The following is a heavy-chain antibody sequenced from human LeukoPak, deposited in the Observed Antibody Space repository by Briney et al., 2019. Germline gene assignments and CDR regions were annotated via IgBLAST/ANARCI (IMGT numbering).Heavy chain of an antibody. D-gene: IGHD2-2*01. V-gene: IGHV5-10-1*01. Sequence: GESLKISCKGSGYSFISYSINWVGQMPGKGLEWMGRIDPSDSYTNYSPSFQGHVTISADKSISTAYLQWSSLKASDTAMYYCARIDCSSASCLYYYGMDVWGQGTTVTVSS. CDR3: ARIDCSSASCLYYYGMDV. CDR2: IDPSDSYT. CDR1: GYSFISYS. J-gene: IGHJ6*02.